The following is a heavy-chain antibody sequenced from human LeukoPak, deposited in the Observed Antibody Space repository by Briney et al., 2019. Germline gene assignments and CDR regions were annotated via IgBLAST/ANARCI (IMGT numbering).Heavy chain of an antibody. J-gene: IGHJ4*02. CDR2: IYSGGST. D-gene: IGHD1-26*01. CDR1: GFTVSSNY. V-gene: IGHV3-53*01. CDR3: ARENNSGSDDDDY. Sequence: GGSLRLSCAASGFTVSSNYMSWVRQAPGKGLEWVSVIYSGGSTYYADSVKGRFTISRDNAKNSLYLQMNSLRAEDTAVYYCARENNSGSDDDDYWGQGTLVTVSS.